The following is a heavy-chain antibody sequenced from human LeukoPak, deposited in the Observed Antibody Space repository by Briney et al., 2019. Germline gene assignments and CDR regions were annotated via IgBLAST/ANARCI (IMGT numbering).Heavy chain of an antibody. J-gene: IGHJ4*02. D-gene: IGHD1-26*01. V-gene: IGHV4-61*02. CDR1: GGSISSGSYY. CDR2: IYASGIT. Sequence: SETLSLTCTVSGGSISSGSYYWSWIRQPAGKGLEWIGRIYASGITNYNPSLKSRVTISVDTSKNQFSLKLSSVTAADTAVYYCARHEGGIVGAFFDYWGQGTLVTVSS. CDR3: ARHEGGIVGAFFDY.